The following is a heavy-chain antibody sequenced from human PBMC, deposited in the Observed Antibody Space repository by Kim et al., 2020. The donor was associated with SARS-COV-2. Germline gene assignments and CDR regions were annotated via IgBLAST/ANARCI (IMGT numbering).Heavy chain of an antibody. CDR1: GFTFSIYS. D-gene: IGHD3-10*01. Sequence: GGSLRLSCAASGFTFSIYSMNWVRQAPGKGLEWVSYISSSSSTIYYADSVKGRFTISRDNAKNSLYLQMNSLRDEDTAVYYCARDVLLWFGELLYYYYYGMDVWGQGTTVTVSS. CDR3: ARDVLLWFGELLYYYYYGMDV. CDR2: ISSSSSTI. V-gene: IGHV3-48*02. J-gene: IGHJ6*02.